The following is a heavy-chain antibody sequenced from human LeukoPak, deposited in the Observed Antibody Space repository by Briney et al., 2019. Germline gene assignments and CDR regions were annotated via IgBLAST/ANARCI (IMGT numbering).Heavy chain of an antibody. V-gene: IGHV3-30*02. CDR3: AKDPTHFRVWDDYDNTRLNY. CDR1: GFTFRSYG. CDR2: TRYDGNNK. D-gene: IGHD3-22*01. J-gene: IGHJ4*02. Sequence: AGGSLRLSCAASGFTFRSYGMHWVRQAPGKGLEWVAFTRYDGNNKYYADCVKGRFTISRDNSKNTVYLQMNSLRAEDTAVYYCAKDPTHFRVWDDYDNTRLNYWGQGTLVTVSS.